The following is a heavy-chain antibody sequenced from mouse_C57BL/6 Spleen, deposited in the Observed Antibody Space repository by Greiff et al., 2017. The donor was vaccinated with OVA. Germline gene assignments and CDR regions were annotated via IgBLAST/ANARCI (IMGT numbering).Heavy chain of an antibody. J-gene: IGHJ2*01. D-gene: IGHD1-3*01. CDR2: INPNNGGT. V-gene: IGHV1-26*01. CDR1: GYTFTDYY. Sequence: EVQLQQSGPELVKPGASVKISCKASGYTFTDYYMNWVKQSHGKSLEWIGDINPNNGGTSYNQKFKGKATLTVDKSSSTAYMELRSLTSEDSAVYYCARERILSYWGQGTTLTVSS. CDR3: ARERILSY.